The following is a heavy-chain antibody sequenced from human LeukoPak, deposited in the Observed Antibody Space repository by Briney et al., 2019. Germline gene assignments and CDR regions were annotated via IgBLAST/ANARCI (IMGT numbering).Heavy chain of an antibody. D-gene: IGHD1-7*01. CDR3: ARLIGITGTTDDY. CDR2: IYYSGST. Sequence: SETLSLTCTVSGGSISSGDYYWSWIRQPPGKGLEWIGYIYYSGSTYYNPSLKSRVTISVDTSKNQFSLKLSSVTAADTAVYYCARLIGITGTTDDYWGQGTLVTVSS. CDR1: GGSISSGDYY. V-gene: IGHV4-30-4*01. J-gene: IGHJ4*02.